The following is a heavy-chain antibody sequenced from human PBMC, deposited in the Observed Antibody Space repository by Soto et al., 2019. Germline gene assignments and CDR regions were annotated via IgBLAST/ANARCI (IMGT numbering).Heavy chain of an antibody. V-gene: IGHV1-46*01. CDR1: GYTFTSYY. CDR2: INPSGGST. J-gene: IGHJ6*02. Sequence: ASVKVSCKASGYTFTSYYMHWVRQAPGQGLEWMGIINPSGGSTSYAQKFQGRVTMTGDTSTSTVYMELSSLRSEDTAVYYCARVGGSSWYNYYYGMDVWGQGTTVTVSS. CDR3: ARVGGSSWYNYYYGMDV. D-gene: IGHD6-13*01.